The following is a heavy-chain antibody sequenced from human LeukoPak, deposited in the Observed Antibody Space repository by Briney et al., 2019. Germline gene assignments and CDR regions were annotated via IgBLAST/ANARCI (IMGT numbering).Heavy chain of an antibody. V-gene: IGHV1-69*05. CDR3: ARSGSKSWGYFES. CDR2: IIPAFRTT. Sequence: ASVKVSCKASGGTFSSSVISWVRQAPGQGLEWMGRIIPAFRTTVFAQRFQGRVTMTTDESTSAAYLDLSSLTFDDTAVYYCARSGSKSWGYFESWGQGTLVTVSS. J-gene: IGHJ4*02. CDR1: GGTFSSSV. D-gene: IGHD1-26*01.